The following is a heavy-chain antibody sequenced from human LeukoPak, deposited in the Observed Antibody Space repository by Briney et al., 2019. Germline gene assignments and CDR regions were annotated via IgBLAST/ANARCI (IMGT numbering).Heavy chain of an antibody. CDR1: GYTFTGYY. V-gene: IGHV1-2*02. D-gene: IGHD4-23*01. CDR3: ARAVRVDFGLQDYGGRPTYYYYYYMDV. J-gene: IGHJ6*03. Sequence: ASVKVSCKASGYTFTGYYMHWVRQAPGQGLEWMGWINPNSGGTNYAQKFQGRVTMTRDTSISTAYMELSRLRSDDTAVYYCARAVRVDFGLQDYGGRPTYYYYYYMDVWGKGTTVTVSS. CDR2: INPNSGGT.